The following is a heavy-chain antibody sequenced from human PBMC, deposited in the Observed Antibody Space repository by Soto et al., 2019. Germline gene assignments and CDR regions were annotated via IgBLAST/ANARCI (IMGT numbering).Heavy chain of an antibody. CDR1: GYSFTSYW. V-gene: IGHV5-51*01. CDR2: IYPGDSDT. CDR3: ARHWVPNYYDSSGYPRYFDY. D-gene: IGHD3-22*01. J-gene: IGHJ4*02. Sequence: GESLKISCKGSGYSFTSYWIGWVRQMPGKGLEWMGIIYPGDSDTRYSPSFQGQVTISADKSISTAYLQWSSLKASDTAMYYFARHWVPNYYDSSGYPRYFDYWGQGTLVTVSS.